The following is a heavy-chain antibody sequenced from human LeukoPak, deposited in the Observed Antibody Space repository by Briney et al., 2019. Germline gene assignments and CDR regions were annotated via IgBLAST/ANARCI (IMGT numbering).Heavy chain of an antibody. Sequence: SETLSLTCTVSGGSISSSSYYWGWIRQPPGKGLEWIGTIYYTGSTYYNPSLKTRVTVSVDASKNQLSLKLSSVTAADTAVYYCARSEWFGEFEEPSWGQGTLVTVSS. CDR1: GGSISSSSYY. CDR3: ARSEWFGEFEEPS. CDR2: IYYTGST. D-gene: IGHD3-10*01. J-gene: IGHJ5*02. V-gene: IGHV4-39*01.